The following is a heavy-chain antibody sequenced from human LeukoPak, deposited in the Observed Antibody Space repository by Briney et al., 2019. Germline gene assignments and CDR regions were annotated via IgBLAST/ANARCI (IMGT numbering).Heavy chain of an antibody. CDR3: TRHGGFGFYDL. V-gene: IGHV3-49*04. D-gene: IGHD2/OR15-2a*01. J-gene: IGHJ5*02. Sequence: GGSLRLSYTVSGFIFSDFAFSWARQAPGKGLEWVGFIRSNTYGGTTEYAASVKGRSTISRDDSKRIAYLQMDSLKTEDTAVYFCTRHGGFGFYDLCGQGTLVTVSS. CDR1: GFIFSDFA. CDR2: IRSNTYGGTT.